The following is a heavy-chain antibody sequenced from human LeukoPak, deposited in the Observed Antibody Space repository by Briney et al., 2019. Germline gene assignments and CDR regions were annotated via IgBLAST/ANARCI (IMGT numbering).Heavy chain of an antibody. CDR2: ISGSGGST. CDR3: ARVGLEPLVATIGREYAFDI. V-gene: IGHV3-23*01. Sequence: GGSLRLSCAASGFTFSSYAMSWVRQAPGKGLEWVSAISGSGGSTYYADSVKGRFTISRDNSKNTLYLQMNSLRAEDTAVYYCARVGLEPLVATIGREYAFDIWGQGTMVTVSS. D-gene: IGHD5-24*01. J-gene: IGHJ3*02. CDR1: GFTFSSYA.